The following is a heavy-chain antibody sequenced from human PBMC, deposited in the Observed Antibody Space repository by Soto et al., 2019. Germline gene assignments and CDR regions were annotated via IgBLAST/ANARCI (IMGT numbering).Heavy chain of an antibody. V-gene: IGHV3-20*04. CDR1: GFTFDDYG. CDR3: ARWRTRSNWDPTGY. D-gene: IGHD1-1*01. CDR2: INWSGDSI. Sequence: GGSLRLSCAASGFTFDDYGMSWVRQAPGKGLEWVSCINWSGDSIGYADSVKGRFTISRDKAKNSLFLQMNSLRAEDTALYYCARWRTRSNWDPTGYWGQGTLVTVSS. J-gene: IGHJ4*02.